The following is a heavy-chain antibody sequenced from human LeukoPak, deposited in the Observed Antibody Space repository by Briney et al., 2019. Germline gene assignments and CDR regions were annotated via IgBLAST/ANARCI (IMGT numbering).Heavy chain of an antibody. CDR1: GFTFSSYA. Sequence: PGGSLRLSCAASGFTFSSYAMSWVRQAPGNGLEWVSAISGSGGSTYYADSVKGRFTISRDNSKNALYLQMNSLRAEDTAVYYCAKDRTAMVTELDYWGQGTLVTVSS. D-gene: IGHD5-18*01. CDR2: ISGSGGST. CDR3: AKDRTAMVTELDY. V-gene: IGHV3-23*01. J-gene: IGHJ4*02.